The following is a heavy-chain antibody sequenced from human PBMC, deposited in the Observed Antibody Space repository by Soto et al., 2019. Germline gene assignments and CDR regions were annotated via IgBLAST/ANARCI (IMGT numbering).Heavy chain of an antibody. CDR2: ISGSGGST. D-gene: IGHD3-10*01. CDR3: ANMVRGVPTNWFDP. J-gene: IGHJ5*02. V-gene: IGHV3-23*01. Sequence: GGSLRLSCAASGFTFSSYAMSWVRQAPGKGLEWVSAISGSGGSTYYADSVKGRFTISRDNSKNTLYLQMNSLRAEDTAVYYCANMVRGVPTNWFDPWGQGTLVTVSS. CDR1: GFTFSSYA.